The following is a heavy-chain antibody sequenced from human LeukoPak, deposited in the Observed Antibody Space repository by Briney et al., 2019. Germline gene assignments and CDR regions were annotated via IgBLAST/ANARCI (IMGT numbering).Heavy chain of an antibody. D-gene: IGHD5-12*01. Sequence: SETLSLTCTVSGGSISSSGYYWGWIRQPPGKGLEWIGSISYSGSTYYNPSLKSRVTISVDTSKNQFSLKLSSVTAADTAVYYCARLVNIVATVSGMDVWGQGTTVTASS. CDR1: GGSISSSGYY. CDR3: ARLVNIVATVSGMDV. V-gene: IGHV4-39*01. J-gene: IGHJ6*02. CDR2: ISYSGST.